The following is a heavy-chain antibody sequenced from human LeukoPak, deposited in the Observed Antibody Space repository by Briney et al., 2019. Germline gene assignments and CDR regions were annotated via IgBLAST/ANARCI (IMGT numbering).Heavy chain of an antibody. CDR3: AKDRSSGWYQSGAFDI. V-gene: IGHV3-9*01. Sequence: PGRSLRLSCAASGFTFDDYAMHWVRQAPGKGLEWVSGISWNSGSIGYADSVKGRFTISRDNAKNSLYLQMNSLRAEDTALYYCAKDRSSGWYQSGAFDIWGQGTMVTVSS. J-gene: IGHJ3*02. CDR2: ISWNSGSI. CDR1: GFTFDDYA. D-gene: IGHD6-19*01.